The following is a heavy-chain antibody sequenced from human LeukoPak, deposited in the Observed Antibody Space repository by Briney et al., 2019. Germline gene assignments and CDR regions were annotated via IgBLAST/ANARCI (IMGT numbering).Heavy chain of an antibody. CDR3: ARDRTYYYDSSGYYSDALDI. CDR1: GFTFDDYG. J-gene: IGHJ3*02. Sequence: GGSLRLSCAASGFTFDDYGMSWVRQAPGKGLEWVSGINWNGGSTGYADSVKGRFTISRDNAKNSLYLQMNSLRAEDTALYYCARDRTYYYDSSGYYSDALDIWGQGTMVTVSS. V-gene: IGHV3-20*04. D-gene: IGHD3-22*01. CDR2: INWNGGST.